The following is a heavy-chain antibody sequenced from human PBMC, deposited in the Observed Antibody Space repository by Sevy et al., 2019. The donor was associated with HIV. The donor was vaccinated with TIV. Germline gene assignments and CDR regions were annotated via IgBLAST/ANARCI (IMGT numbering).Heavy chain of an antibody. CDR2: IAHDGNYR. J-gene: IGHJ6*02. V-gene: IGHV3-30*18. CDR1: GFTFSTYD. D-gene: IGHD3-16*01. Sequence: GGSLRLSCTAYGFTFSTYDIHWVRQAPGKGLEWVAIIAHDGNYRYYSDSVRGRFSMSRDNSKNTAYLQMSGLSVEDTAVYYCAKNRPPGGSYFSRHGMDVWGRGTTVTVSS. CDR3: AKNRPPGGSYFSRHGMDV.